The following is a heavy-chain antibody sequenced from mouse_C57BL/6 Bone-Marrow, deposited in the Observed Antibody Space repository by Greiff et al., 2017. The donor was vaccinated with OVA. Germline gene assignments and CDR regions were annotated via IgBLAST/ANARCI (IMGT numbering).Heavy chain of an antibody. V-gene: IGHV1-19*01. CDR2: INPYNGGT. J-gene: IGHJ1*03. Sequence: EVQRVESGPVLVKPGASVKMSCKASGYTFTDYYMNWVKQSHGKSLEWIGVINPYNGGTSYNQKFKGKATLTVDKSSSTAYMELNSLTSEDSAVDYCARLEYYGSSYVWYFDVWGTGTTVTVSS. D-gene: IGHD1-1*01. CDR1: GYTFTDYY. CDR3: ARLEYYGSSYVWYFDV.